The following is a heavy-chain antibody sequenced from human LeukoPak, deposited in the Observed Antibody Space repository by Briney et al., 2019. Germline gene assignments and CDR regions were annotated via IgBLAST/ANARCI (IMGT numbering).Heavy chain of an antibody. CDR3: ARDDGGLEVFDY. J-gene: IGHJ4*02. D-gene: IGHD3-16*01. CDR1: GFNFSSYS. Sequence: GGSVILSCAASGFNFSSYSINWVRQAPWKGLEWVSSISSSSSYIYYADSVKGRFTISRDNAKNSLYLQMNSLRAEDTAVYYCARDDGGLEVFDYWGQGTLVTVSS. V-gene: IGHV3-21*01. CDR2: ISSSSSYI.